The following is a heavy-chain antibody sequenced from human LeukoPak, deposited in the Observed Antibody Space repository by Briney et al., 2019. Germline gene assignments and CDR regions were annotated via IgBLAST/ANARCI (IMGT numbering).Heavy chain of an antibody. J-gene: IGHJ4*02. V-gene: IGHV3-30*03. CDR3: ARDADFGGDSRLGFQF. CDR2: ISVDGSHD. Sequence: GGSLRLSCAASGFTFTNYALHWVRQAPGKGLEWVALISVDGSHDYYADSVKGRVSISRDSSNNTLFLQVNSLSPEDTAVYYCARDADFGGDSRLGFQFWGQGTLVTVSS. CDR1: GFTFTNYA. D-gene: IGHD4-23*01.